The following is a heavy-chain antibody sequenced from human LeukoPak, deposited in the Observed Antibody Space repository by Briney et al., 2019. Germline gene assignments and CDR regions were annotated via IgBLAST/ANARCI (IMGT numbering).Heavy chain of an antibody. V-gene: IGHV3-30*02. D-gene: IGHD5-12*01. CDR2: IRYDGSNK. Sequence: PGGSLRLSCAASGFTFSSYGMHWVRQAPGKGLEWVAFIRYDGSNKYYADSVKGRFTISRDNSKNTLYLQMNSLRAEDTAVYYCAKDGTDIVATLRKFNYYYYYMDVWGKGTTVTVSS. CDR1: GFTFSSYG. J-gene: IGHJ6*03. CDR3: AKDGTDIVATLRKFNYYYYYMDV.